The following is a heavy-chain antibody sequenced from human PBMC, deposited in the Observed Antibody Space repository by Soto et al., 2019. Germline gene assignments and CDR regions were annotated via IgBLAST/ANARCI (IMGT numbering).Heavy chain of an antibody. Sequence: SETLSLTCTVSGGSISSYYWSWIRQPPGKGLEWIGYIYYSGGTNYNPSLKSRVTISVDMSKNQFSLKLSSVTAADTAVYYCARALHYDFWSGYPTPFDPWGQGTLVTVSS. V-gene: IGHV4-59*01. CDR3: ARALHYDFWSGYPTPFDP. D-gene: IGHD3-3*01. CDR1: GGSISSYY. J-gene: IGHJ5*02. CDR2: IYYSGGT.